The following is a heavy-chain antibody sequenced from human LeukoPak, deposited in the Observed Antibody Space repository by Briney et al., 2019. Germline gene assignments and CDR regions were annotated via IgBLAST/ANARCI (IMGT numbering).Heavy chain of an antibody. CDR2: ISDSGGST. Sequence: PGGSLRLSCAASGFTFSDYYMSWVRQAPGKGLEWVSGISDSGGSTYYADSVKGRFTISRDNSKNTLYLQMNSLRAEDTAVYYCATYRRGYYDSSDNYYFDSWGQGTLVTVSS. V-gene: IGHV3-23*01. J-gene: IGHJ4*02. CDR1: GFTFSDYY. CDR3: ATYRRGYYDSSDNYYFDS. D-gene: IGHD3-22*01.